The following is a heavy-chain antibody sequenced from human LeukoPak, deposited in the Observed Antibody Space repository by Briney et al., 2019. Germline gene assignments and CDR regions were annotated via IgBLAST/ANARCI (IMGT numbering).Heavy chain of an antibody. Sequence: PGGSLRLSCAASGFTFSRYAMQWVRQAPGKGLEWVAVISDDGTNTHYADSVKGRFTISRDNAKKSVYLQMNSLRAEDTAVYYCARGSTYSSGWYTGFDYWGQGTLVTVSS. V-gene: IGHV3-30*04. CDR2: ISDDGTNT. J-gene: IGHJ4*02. CDR1: GFTFSRYA. CDR3: ARGSTYSSGWYTGFDY. D-gene: IGHD6-19*01.